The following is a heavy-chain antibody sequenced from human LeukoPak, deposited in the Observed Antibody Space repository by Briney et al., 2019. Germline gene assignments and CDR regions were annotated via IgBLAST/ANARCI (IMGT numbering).Heavy chain of an antibody. CDR2: ISGSGGST. CDR3: AKDSEMATGYFDY. D-gene: IGHD5-24*01. CDR1: GFTFGSYA. V-gene: IGHV3-23*01. J-gene: IGHJ4*02. Sequence: PGGSLRLSCAASGFTFGSYAMGWVRQAPGKGLEWVSAISGSGGSTYYADSVKGRFTISRDNSKNTLYLQMNSLRAEDTAVYYCAKDSEMATGYFDYWGQGTLVTVSS.